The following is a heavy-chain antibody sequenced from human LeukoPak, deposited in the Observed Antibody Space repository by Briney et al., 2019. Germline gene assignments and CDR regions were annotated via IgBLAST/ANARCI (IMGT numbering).Heavy chain of an antibody. D-gene: IGHD5-18*01. V-gene: IGHV3-74*01. CDR2: INSDESST. CDR1: GFTLSSYW. Sequence: GGSLRLSCAASGFTLSSYWMHWVRQAPGKGLVWVSRINSDESSTYYADSVKGRFTISRDNSKNTLSLQMNSLRAKDTAVYYCAKGIELWLTYFDHWGQGTLVTAPS. CDR3: AKGIELWLTYFDH. J-gene: IGHJ4*02.